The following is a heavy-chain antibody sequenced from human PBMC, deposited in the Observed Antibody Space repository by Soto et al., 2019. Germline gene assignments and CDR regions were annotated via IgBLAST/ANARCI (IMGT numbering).Heavy chain of an antibody. CDR2: IYYSGST. CDR3: ARGYSYGAPYFDY. D-gene: IGHD5-18*01. V-gene: IGHV4-59*01. Sequence: QVQLQESGPGLVKPSETLSLTCTVSGGSISSYYWSWIRQPPGKGLEWIGYIYYSGSTNYNPSLKSRVTISVDTSKNQFSLKLSSVTAADTAVYYCARGYSYGAPYFDYWGQGTLVTVSS. J-gene: IGHJ4*02. CDR1: GGSISSYY.